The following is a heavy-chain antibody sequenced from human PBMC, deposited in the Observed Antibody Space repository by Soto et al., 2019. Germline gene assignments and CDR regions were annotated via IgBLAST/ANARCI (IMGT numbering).Heavy chain of an antibody. V-gene: IGHV1-2*02. D-gene: IGHD3-22*01. CDR2: INPNSGGT. J-gene: IGHJ4*02. CDR3: ATLPYYYDSSGYYYDFDY. Sequence: ASVTVSCKASGYTFTGYYMHWVRQAPGQGLEWMGWINPNSGGTNYAQKSQGRVTMTRDTSISTAYMELSRLRSDDTAVYYCATLPYYYDSSGYYYDFDYWGQGSL. CDR1: GYTFTGYY.